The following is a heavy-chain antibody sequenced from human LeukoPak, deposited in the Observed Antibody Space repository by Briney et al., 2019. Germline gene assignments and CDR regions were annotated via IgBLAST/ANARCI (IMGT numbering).Heavy chain of an antibody. Sequence: SQTLSLTCAVSGGSISSGGYSWSWIRQPPGKGLEWIGYIYHSGSTYYNPSLKSRVTISVDRSKNQFSLKLSSVTAADTAVYYCARLPTVTTGGTDYYYYYYGMDVWGQGTTVTVSS. J-gene: IGHJ6*02. CDR1: GGSISSGGYS. V-gene: IGHV4-30-2*01. D-gene: IGHD4-17*01. CDR2: IYHSGST. CDR3: ARLPTVTTGGTDYYYYYYGMDV.